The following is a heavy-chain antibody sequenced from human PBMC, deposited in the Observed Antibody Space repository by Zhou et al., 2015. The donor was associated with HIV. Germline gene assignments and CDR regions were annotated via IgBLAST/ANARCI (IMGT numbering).Heavy chain of an antibody. V-gene: IGHV1-69*02. Sequence: QVQLVQSGAEVKKPGSSVKVSCKASGGTFSSYTISWVRQAPGQGLEWMGRIIPILGIANYAQKFQGRVTITADKSTSTAYMELSSLRSEDTAVYYCARVPGQFLEWSESYYYGMDVWGQGP. CDR3: ARVPGQFLEWSESYYYGMDV. D-gene: IGHD3-3*01. J-gene: IGHJ6*02. CDR1: GGTFSSYT. CDR2: IIPILGIA.